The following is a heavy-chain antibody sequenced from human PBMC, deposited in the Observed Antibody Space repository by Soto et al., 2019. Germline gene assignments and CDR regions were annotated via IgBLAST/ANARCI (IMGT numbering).Heavy chain of an antibody. CDR1: GGSISSSSYY. Sequence: KSSETLSLTCTVSGGSISSSSYYWGWIRQPPGKGLEWIGSIYYSGSTYYNPSLKSRVTISVDTSKNQFSLKLSSVTAADTAVYYCARHGVITMIVVSTLFDYWGQGTLVTVSS. D-gene: IGHD3-22*01. J-gene: IGHJ4*02. V-gene: IGHV4-39*01. CDR3: ARHGVITMIVVSTLFDY. CDR2: IYYSGST.